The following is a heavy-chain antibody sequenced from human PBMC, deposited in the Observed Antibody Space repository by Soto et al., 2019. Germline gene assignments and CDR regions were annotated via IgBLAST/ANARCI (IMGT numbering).Heavy chain of an antibody. CDR2: IYYSGST. Sequence: PSETLSLTCTVSGGSISSGDYYWSWIRQPPGKGLERIGYIYYSGSTYYNPSLKSRVTISVDTSKNQFSLKLSSVTAADTAVYYCAGSASEGTTTPRKSPTLYYYYYYGMDVWGQGTTVTVSS. CDR1: GGSISSGDYY. V-gene: IGHV4-30-4*01. CDR3: AGSASEGTTTPRKSPTLYYYYYYGMDV. J-gene: IGHJ6*02. D-gene: IGHD1-1*01.